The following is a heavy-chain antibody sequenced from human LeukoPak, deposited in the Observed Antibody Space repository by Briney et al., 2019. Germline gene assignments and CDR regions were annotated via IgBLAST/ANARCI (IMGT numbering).Heavy chain of an antibody. D-gene: IGHD3-22*01. CDR2: INPSGGST. CDR3: ALYYYDSSGYYGMDV. J-gene: IGHJ6*02. Sequence: ASVTVSCKASGYTFTSYYMHWMRQAPGQGLEWMGIINPSGGSTSYAQKFQGRVTMTRDTSTSTVYMELSSLRSEDTAVYYCALYYYDSSGYYGMDVWGQGTTVTVSS. CDR1: GYTFTSYY. V-gene: IGHV1-46*01.